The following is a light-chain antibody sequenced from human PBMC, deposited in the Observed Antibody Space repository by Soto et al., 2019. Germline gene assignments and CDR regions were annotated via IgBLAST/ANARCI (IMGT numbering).Light chain of an antibody. J-gene: IGLJ1*01. CDR2: DVS. Sequence: QSALTQPRSVSGTPGQSVTISCTGTSSDVGSYHYVSWYQQHPGKAPKLMIHDVSQRPSGVPDRFSGSKSGNTASLTISGLQSQDEADYYCCSYAGSYILTFGTGTKLTVL. CDR1: SSDVGSYHY. CDR3: CSYAGSYILT. V-gene: IGLV2-11*01.